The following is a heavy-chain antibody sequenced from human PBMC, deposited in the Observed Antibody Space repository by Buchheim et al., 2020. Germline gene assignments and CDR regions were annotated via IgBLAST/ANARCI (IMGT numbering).Heavy chain of an antibody. J-gene: IGHJ4*02. CDR1: GGSFSGYY. CDR2: INHSGST. V-gene: IGHV4-34*01. D-gene: IGHD3-10*01. Sequence: QVQLQQWGAGLLKPSETLSLTCAVYGGSFSGYYWSWIRQPPGKGLEWIGEINHSGSTNYNPSIKSRVTISVDTSKNQVSLKLSSVTAADTAVYYCARDDYYGSGSSPFDYWGQGTL. CDR3: ARDDYYGSGSSPFDY.